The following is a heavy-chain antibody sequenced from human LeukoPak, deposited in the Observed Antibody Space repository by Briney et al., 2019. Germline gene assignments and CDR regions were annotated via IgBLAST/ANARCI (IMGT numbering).Heavy chain of an antibody. CDR2: IIPIFGTA. J-gene: IGHJ4*02. V-gene: IGHV1-69*05. Sequence: SVKVSCKASGGTFSSYAISWVRQAAGQGLEWMGGIIPIFGTANYAQKFQGRVTITTDESTSTAYMELSSLRSEDTAVYYCARVDWNYPGDDYWGQGTLVTVSS. CDR3: ARVDWNYPGDDY. CDR1: GGTFSSYA. D-gene: IGHD1-7*01.